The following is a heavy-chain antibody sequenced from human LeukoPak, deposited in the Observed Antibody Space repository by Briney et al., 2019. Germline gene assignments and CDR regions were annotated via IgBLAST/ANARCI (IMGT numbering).Heavy chain of an antibody. J-gene: IGHJ5*02. V-gene: IGHV4-39*01. CDR3: ARQGVYGSGSYYWFDP. Sequence: SETLSLTCTVSGGSISSNDYYWGWIRQPPGKGLEWIGSIYYSGSTYDNPSLKSRVTISVDTSENQFSLKLSSVTAADTAVYYCARQGVYGSGSYYWFDPWGHGTLVTVSS. CDR2: IYYSGST. D-gene: IGHD3-10*01. CDR1: GGSISSNDYY.